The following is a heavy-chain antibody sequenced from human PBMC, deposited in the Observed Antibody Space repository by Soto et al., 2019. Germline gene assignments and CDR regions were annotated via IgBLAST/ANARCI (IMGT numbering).Heavy chain of an antibody. CDR1: GYTFTSYY. CDR2: INPSGGST. D-gene: IGHD3-10*01. V-gene: IGHV1-46*01. Sequence: ASVKVSCKASGYTFTSYYMHWARQAPGQGLEWMGIINPSGGSTSYAQKFQGRVTMTRDTSTSTVYMELSSLRSEDTAVYYCARDTALWFGELFYYYGMDVWGQGTTVTVSS. J-gene: IGHJ6*02. CDR3: ARDTALWFGELFYYYGMDV.